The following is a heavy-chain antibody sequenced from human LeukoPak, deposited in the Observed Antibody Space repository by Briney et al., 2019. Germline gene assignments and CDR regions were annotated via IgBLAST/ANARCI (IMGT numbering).Heavy chain of an antibody. Sequence: SETLSLTCTVSGGSISSSSYYWGWLRQPPGKGLEWIGSIYYSGSTYYNPSLKSRVTISVDTSKNQFSLKLSSVTAADTAVYYCARVNIQWRTTYYYYYYMDVWGKGTTVTVSS. D-gene: IGHD6-19*01. V-gene: IGHV4-39*07. CDR2: IYYSGST. CDR1: GGSISSSSYY. J-gene: IGHJ6*03. CDR3: ARVNIQWRTTYYYYYYMDV.